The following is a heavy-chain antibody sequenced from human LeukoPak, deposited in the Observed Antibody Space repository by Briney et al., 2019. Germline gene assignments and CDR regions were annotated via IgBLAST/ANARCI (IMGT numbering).Heavy chain of an antibody. D-gene: IGHD1-20*01. CDR3: ARDYNWYFDY. CDR1: GFTFSSYS. Sequence: GGSLRLSCAASGFTFSSYSMNWVRQAPGKGLEWVSSISSRSSYMYYADSVKGRFTISRDNAKNSVYLQMNSLRVEDTAVYYCARDYNWYFDYWGQGTLVTVS. J-gene: IGHJ4*02. V-gene: IGHV3-21*01. CDR2: ISSRSSYM.